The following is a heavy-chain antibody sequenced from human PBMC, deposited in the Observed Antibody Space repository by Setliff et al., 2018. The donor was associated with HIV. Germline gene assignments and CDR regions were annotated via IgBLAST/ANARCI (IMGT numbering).Heavy chain of an antibody. J-gene: IGHJ5*01. CDR3: ARRAYYDFWSGFYLSIANRFDS. CDR1: GGSIRSRDYS. D-gene: IGHD3-3*01. V-gene: IGHV4-39*01. Sequence: SETLSLTCTVSGGSIRSRDYSWGWIRQPPGKGLEWVVSLPHSGATFYNPSLRSRVTTSEDTSKNQFSLRLSSVTAADTAVYYCARRAYYDFWSGFYLSIANRFDSWGQGILVTVSS. CDR2: LPHSGAT.